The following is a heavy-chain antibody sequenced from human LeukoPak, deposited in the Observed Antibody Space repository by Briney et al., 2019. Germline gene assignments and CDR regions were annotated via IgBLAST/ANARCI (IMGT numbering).Heavy chain of an antibody. CDR2: ISGSGGST. CDR1: GFTFSSYA. V-gene: IGHV3-23*01. J-gene: IGHJ6*03. Sequence: PGGSLRLSCAASGFTFSSYAMSWVRQAPGKGLECVSAISGSGGSTYYADSVKGRFTISRDNSKNTLYLQMNSLRAEDTAVYYCARGRIAAAGTDWYYYYYYYMDVWGKGTTVTVSS. D-gene: IGHD6-13*01. CDR3: ARGRIAAAGTDWYYYYYYYMDV.